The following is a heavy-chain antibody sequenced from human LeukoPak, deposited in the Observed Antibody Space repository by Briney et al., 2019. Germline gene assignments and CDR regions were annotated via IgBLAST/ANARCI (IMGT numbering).Heavy chain of an antibody. CDR2: IYSTGTT. CDR3: ARGVGI. V-gene: IGHV4-39*01. CDR1: GGSISSSSYF. D-gene: IGHD6-13*01. Sequence: SETLSLTCTVSGGSISSSSYFWGWIRQPPGKGLEWIGIIYSTGTTYYNPSLKSRVTISVDTSKNQFSLKLTSVTAADTAVYYRARGVGIWGQGTLVTVSS. J-gene: IGHJ4*02.